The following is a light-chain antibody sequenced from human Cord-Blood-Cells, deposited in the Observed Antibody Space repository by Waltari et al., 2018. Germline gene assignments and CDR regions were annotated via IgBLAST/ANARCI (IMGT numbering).Light chain of an antibody. V-gene: IGLV2-14*01. Sequence: QSALTPPASVSGSPGQSITISCTGTSSDVGGYNHVPWYQQHPGKAPKLMIYDVSKRPSGVSNRFSGSKSGNTASLTISGLQAEDEADYYCSSYTSSSTVVFGGGTKLTVL. CDR3: SSYTSSSTVV. J-gene: IGLJ2*01. CDR2: DVS. CDR1: SSDVGGYNH.